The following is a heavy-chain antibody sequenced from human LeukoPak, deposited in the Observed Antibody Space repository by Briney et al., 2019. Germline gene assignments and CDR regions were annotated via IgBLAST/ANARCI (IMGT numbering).Heavy chain of an antibody. CDR2: IKQDGSEK. CDR3: ARDFRYLYSSGWYPTLNP. D-gene: IGHD6-19*01. V-gene: IGHV3-7*01. Sequence: PGGSLTLSCAASGFTFSSYWMSWVRQAPGKGLEWVANIKQDGSEKYYVASVKGRFTISRDNAKNSLYLQMNRLRVEDTAVYYCARDFRYLYSSGWYPTLNPWGQGTLVTVSS. J-gene: IGHJ5*02. CDR1: GFTFSSYW.